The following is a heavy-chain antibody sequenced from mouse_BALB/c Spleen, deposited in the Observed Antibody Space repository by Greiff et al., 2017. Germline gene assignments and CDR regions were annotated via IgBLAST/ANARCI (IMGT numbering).Heavy chain of an antibody. CDR2: IDPANGNT. CDR1: GFNIKDTY. Sequence: EVQLQQSGAELVKPGASVKLSCTASGFNIKDTYMHWVKQRPEQGLEWIGRIDPANGNTKYDPKFQGKATITADTSSNTAYLQLSSLTSEDTAVDYCARSRFSYAMDYWGQGTSVTVSS. V-gene: IGHV14-3*02. CDR3: ARSRFSYAMDY. J-gene: IGHJ4*01.